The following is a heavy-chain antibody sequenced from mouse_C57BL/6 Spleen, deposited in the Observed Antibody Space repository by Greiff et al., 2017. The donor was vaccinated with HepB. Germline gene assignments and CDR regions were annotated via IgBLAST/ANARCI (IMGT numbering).Heavy chain of an antibody. CDR3: APVRPCAY. Sequence: EVQLQQSGPELVKPGASVKISCKASGYTFTDYYMNWVKQSHGKSLEWIGDINPNNGGTSYNQKFKGKATLTVDKSSSTAYMELRSLTSEDSAVYYCAPVRPCAYWGQETLVTVSA. V-gene: IGHV1-26*01. CDR2: INPNNGGT. J-gene: IGHJ3*01. CDR1: GYTFTDYY.